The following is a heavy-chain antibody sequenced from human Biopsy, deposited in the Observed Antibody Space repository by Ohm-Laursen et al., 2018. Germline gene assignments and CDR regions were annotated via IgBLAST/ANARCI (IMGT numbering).Heavy chain of an antibody. V-gene: IGHV3-48*03. CDR3: ARWDY. Sequence: SLRLSCTASGFTFSNYEMNWVRQAPGKGLEWVSYISSSNTIYYADPVKGRFTISRDNAKNSLYLQMNSLRVEDTAVYYCARWDYWGQGTLVTASS. CDR2: ISSSNTI. J-gene: IGHJ4*02. CDR1: GFTFSNYE.